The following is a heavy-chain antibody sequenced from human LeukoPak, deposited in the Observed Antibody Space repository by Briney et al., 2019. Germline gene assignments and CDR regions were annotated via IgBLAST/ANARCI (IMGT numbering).Heavy chain of an antibody. D-gene: IGHD3-10*01. J-gene: IGHJ4*02. Sequence: GGSLRLSCAASGFTFSTYAMSWVRQAPGKGLEWVSAITTSGSSTYYADSVKGRFTISRDKSKNTLYLQLNSLGAEDTAVYFCAKVASYSRSEYGSGSFDYWGQGTLVTVSS. CDR1: GFTFSTYA. CDR2: ITTSGSST. V-gene: IGHV3-23*01. CDR3: AKVASYSRSEYGSGSFDY.